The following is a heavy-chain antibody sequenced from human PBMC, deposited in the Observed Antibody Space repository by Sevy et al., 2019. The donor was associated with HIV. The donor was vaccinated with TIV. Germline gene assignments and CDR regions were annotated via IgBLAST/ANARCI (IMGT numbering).Heavy chain of an antibody. V-gene: IGHV3-21*01. CDR3: ARDRGADSSGYYYSDFDY. CDR2: ISSSSSYI. Sequence: GGSLRLSCAASGFTFSSYSMNWVRQAPGKGLEWVSSISSSSSYIYYADSVKGRFTISRNNAKNSRYLQMNSLRAEDTAVYYCARDRGADSSGYYYSDFDYWGQGTLVTVSS. J-gene: IGHJ4*02. D-gene: IGHD3-22*01. CDR1: GFTFSSYS.